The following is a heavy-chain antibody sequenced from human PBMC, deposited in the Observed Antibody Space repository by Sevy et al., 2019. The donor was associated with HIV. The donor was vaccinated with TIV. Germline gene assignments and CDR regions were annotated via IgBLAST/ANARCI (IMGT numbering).Heavy chain of an antibody. D-gene: IGHD2-8*02. CDR3: ASSPYCTGDVCYPRYYFDF. CDR1: GGDINSYY. Sequence: SETLSLTCIVSGGDINSYYWHWLRQSAGKGLEWIGHIYTSGNTNYNPSLTSRVTMSVDTSKNQFSLKVSSLTAADTAVYYCASSPYCTGDVCYPRYYFDFWGQGTLVTVSS. CDR2: IYTSGNT. V-gene: IGHV4-4*07. J-gene: IGHJ4*02.